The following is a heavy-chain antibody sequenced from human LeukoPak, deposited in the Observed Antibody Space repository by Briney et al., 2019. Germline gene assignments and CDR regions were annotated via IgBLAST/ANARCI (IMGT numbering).Heavy chain of an antibody. Sequence: GGSLRLSCAAYGFTVSTNYMSWVRQDPGKGLEWVSVIYSDGRTYYADSVKGRFTISRDNSKNTLYLQMNSLRAEDTAVYYCARDSGRFDVFDIWGQGTMVTVSS. V-gene: IGHV3-53*01. D-gene: IGHD3-10*01. J-gene: IGHJ3*02. CDR3: ARDSGRFDVFDI. CDR2: IYSDGRT. CDR1: GFTVSTNY.